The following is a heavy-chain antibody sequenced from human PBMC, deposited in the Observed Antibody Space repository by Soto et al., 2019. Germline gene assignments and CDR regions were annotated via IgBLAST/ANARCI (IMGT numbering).Heavy chain of an antibody. V-gene: IGHV4-39*01. Sequence: QLHLQESGPGLVKPSETLSLICTVSGGSITSNDYYWGWLRQPPGKGLEWVGNIHYSGRAFYNPSLKGRVTLYVATSKNRYSLKLSSVTAADTAVYYCADMRGQWLPRDWGQGTLVTVSS. D-gene: IGHD6-19*01. CDR1: GGSITSNDYY. CDR2: IHYSGRA. J-gene: IGHJ4*02. CDR3: ADMRGQWLPRD.